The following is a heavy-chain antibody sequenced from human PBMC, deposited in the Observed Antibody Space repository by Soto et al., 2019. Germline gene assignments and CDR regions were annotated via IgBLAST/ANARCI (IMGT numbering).Heavy chain of an antibody. CDR1: GYTFTNYG. Sequence: GASVKVSCKASGYTFTNYGITWVRQAPGQGLEWMGWISAYNGNTNYAQKVRGRVTMTTDTSTGTAYMELRSLRSDDTAVYYCAREALYSSGWYYSDYWGQGTPVTVSS. CDR2: ISAYNGNT. V-gene: IGHV1-18*01. CDR3: AREALYSSGWYYSDY. D-gene: IGHD6-13*01. J-gene: IGHJ4*02.